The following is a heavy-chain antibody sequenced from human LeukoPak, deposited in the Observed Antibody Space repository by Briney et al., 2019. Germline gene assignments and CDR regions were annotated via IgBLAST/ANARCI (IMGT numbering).Heavy chain of an antibody. CDR2: IYNSETT. J-gene: IGHJ6*02. Sequence: SETLSLTCTVSGDSISSYYWSWIRQPPGKGLEWIGYIYNSETTNYNPSLESRVTISEDTSKNQFSLMLTSVTAADAAVYYCARVVYSHYWPEGMDVWGQGTTVTVSS. D-gene: IGHD4-11*01. CDR3: ARVVYSHYWPEGMDV. V-gene: IGHV4-59*01. CDR1: GDSISSYY.